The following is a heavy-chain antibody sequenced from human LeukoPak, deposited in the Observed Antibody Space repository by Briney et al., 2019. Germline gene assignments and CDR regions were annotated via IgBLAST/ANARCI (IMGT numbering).Heavy chain of an antibody. CDR3: ARSPRWLQSYFDY. D-gene: IGHD5-24*01. V-gene: IGHV4-39*07. J-gene: IGHJ4*02. Sequence: PSETLSLTCAVSGGSISSNSYYWGWIRQPPGKGLEWIGSIYYSGSTYYNPSLKSRVTISVDTSKNQFSLKLSSVTAADTAVYYCARSPRWLQSYFDYWGQGTLVTVSS. CDR1: GGSISSNSYY. CDR2: IYYSGST.